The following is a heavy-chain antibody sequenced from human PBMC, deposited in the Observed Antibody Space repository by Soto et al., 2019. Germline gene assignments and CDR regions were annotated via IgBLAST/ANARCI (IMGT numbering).Heavy chain of an antibody. CDR2: IRSKANSYAT. CDR3: RGLTGTSFYGMDV. Sequence: RLSCAASGFTFSGSAMHWVRQASGKGLEWVGRIRSKANSYATAYAASVEGRFTISRDDSKNTAYLQMNSLKTEDTAVYYCRGLTGTSFYGMDVWGQGXTVTVYS. J-gene: IGHJ6*02. D-gene: IGHD1-20*01. V-gene: IGHV3-73*01. CDR1: GFTFSGSA.